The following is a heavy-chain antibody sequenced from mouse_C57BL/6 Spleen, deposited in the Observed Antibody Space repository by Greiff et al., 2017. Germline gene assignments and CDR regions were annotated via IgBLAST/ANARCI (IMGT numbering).Heavy chain of an antibody. V-gene: IGHV1-53*01. D-gene: IGHD1-1*01. CDR3: ARFTTVVAYAMDY. J-gene: IGHJ4*01. CDR1: GYTFTSYW. CDR2: INPSNGGT. Sequence: VQLQQSGTELVKPGASVKLSCKASGYTFTSYWMHWVKQRPGQGLEWIGNINPSNGGTNYNEKFKSKATLTVDKSSSTAYMQLSSLTSEDSAVYYCARFTTVVAYAMDYWGQGTSVTVSS.